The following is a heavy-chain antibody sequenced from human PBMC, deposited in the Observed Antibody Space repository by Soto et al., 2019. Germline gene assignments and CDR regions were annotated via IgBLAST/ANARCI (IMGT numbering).Heavy chain of an antibody. CDR1: GDTFSSFA. D-gene: IGHD1-1*01. CDR3: ARDKDREQLGGNYYYALDV. J-gene: IGHJ6*02. CDR2: IIPIFRTP. Sequence: QVQLVQSGAEVKKPGSSVKVSCKASGDTFSSFAISWVRQAPGQGLEWMGGIIPIFRTPKYAQKFQGRVTXTXDXXTSTAYMELSSLRSDDTAVYYCARDKDREQLGGNYYYALDVWGLGTTVIVSS. V-gene: IGHV1-69*05.